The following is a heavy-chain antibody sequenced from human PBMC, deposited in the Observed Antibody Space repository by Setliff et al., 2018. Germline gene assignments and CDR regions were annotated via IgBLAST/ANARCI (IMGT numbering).Heavy chain of an antibody. V-gene: IGHV4-39*01. J-gene: IGHJ6*03. CDR3: ARMSGFFYIDV. Sequence: SETLSFTCTVSNGSLNRNGYYWAWVRQPPGKGLEWIASVYHRGTTYYNPSLKSRVTTSVDTSKNQFSLKLNSVTAADTAVYYCARMSGFFYIDVWGNGTTVTVS. CDR2: VYHRGTT. D-gene: IGHD3-3*01. CDR1: NGSLNRNGYY.